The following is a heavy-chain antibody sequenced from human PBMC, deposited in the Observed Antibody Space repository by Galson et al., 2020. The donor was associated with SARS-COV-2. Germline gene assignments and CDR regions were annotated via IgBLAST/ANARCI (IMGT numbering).Heavy chain of an antibody. D-gene: IGHD2-15*01. CDR3: ARDGGVGEYCIGGTCSGFDY. CDR1: GDSISSNSYS. J-gene: IGHJ4*02. Sequence: SETLSLTCTVSGDSISSNSYSWNWIRQPPGKGLEYIGYIHHSGSTYYNPSLESRVTISVDTSKNQFSLFLNSVTAADTAVYYCARDGGVGEYCIGGTCSGFDYWGQGKMVTVSS. CDR2: IHHSGST. V-gene: IGHV4-30-2*01.